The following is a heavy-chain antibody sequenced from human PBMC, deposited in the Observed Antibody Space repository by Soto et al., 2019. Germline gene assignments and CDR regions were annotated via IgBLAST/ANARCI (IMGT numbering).Heavy chain of an antibody. CDR1: GGSISSYY. V-gene: IGHV4-59*01. J-gene: IGHJ4*02. CDR3: ARSQTGEYFDY. CDR2: IYYSGST. Sequence: SETLSLTCTVSGGSISSYYWSWIRQPPGKGLEWIGYIYYSGSTNCNPSLKSRVTISVDTSKNQFSLKLSSVTAADTAVYYCARSQTGEYFDYWGQGTLVTVSS. D-gene: IGHD7-27*01.